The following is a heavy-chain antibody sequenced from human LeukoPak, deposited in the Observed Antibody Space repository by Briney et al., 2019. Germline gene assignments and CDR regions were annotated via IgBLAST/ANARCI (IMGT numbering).Heavy chain of an antibody. D-gene: IGHD5-12*01. J-gene: IGHJ4*02. Sequence: GGSLKLSCAVSGFTFRNYWMTWVRQAPGKGLEWVANIKQDGSDTYSVDSVKGRFTISRGNAKNSLYLEMNSLRVEDTAVYYCATSGYSGYGIDYWGQGTLVAVSS. V-gene: IGHV3-7*03. CDR3: ATSGYSGYGIDY. CDR2: IKQDGSDT. CDR1: GFTFRNYW.